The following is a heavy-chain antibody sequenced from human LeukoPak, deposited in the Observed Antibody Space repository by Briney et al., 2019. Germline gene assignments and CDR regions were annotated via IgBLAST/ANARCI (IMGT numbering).Heavy chain of an antibody. CDR3: ASLLLSSSGWYYFHY. CDR2: IWYDGSDK. CDR1: GLTFSDYG. J-gene: IGHJ4*02. D-gene: IGHD6-19*01. V-gene: IGHV3-33*01. Sequence: GRALRLSCAASGLTFSDYGMHWVRQAPRKGLEWVALIWYDGSDKYYADSVKGRFTISRDNSKNTLYLQMDSLRADDTALYYCASLLLSSSGWYYFHYWGQGTLVTVSS.